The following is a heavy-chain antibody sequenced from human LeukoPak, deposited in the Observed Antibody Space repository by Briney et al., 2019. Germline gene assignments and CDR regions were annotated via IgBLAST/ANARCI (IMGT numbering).Heavy chain of an antibody. CDR2: IRYDGSNK. CDR3: ARGPETGSYYFDY. D-gene: IGHD3-10*01. J-gene: IGHJ4*02. CDR1: GFTFSSYG. V-gene: IGHV3-30*02. Sequence: GGSLRLSCAASGFTFSSYGMHWVRQAPGKGLEWVAFIRYDGSNKYYADSVKGRFTISRDNSKNTLYLQMNSLRAEDTAVYYCARGPETGSYYFDYWGQGTLVTVSS.